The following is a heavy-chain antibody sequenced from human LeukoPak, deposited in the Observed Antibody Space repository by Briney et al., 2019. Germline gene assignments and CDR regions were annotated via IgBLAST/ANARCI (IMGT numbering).Heavy chain of an antibody. V-gene: IGHV3-30*18. D-gene: IGHD3-10*02. CDR2: ISYDGSNK. CDR3: AELGITMIGGV. Sequence: GRSLRLSCAASGFSFSSYGMHWVRQAPGKGLEWVAVISYDGSNKYYADSVKGRFTISRDNSKNSLYLQMNSLRAEDTAVYYCAELGITMIGGVWGKGTTVTISS. J-gene: IGHJ6*04. CDR1: GFSFSSYG.